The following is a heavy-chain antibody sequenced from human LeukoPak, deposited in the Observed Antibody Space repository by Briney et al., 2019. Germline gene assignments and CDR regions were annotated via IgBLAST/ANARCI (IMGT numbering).Heavy chain of an antibody. Sequence: GGSLRLSCAASGFTFSSYAMSWVRQAPGKGLEWVSPISASGNSTSYAHSVKGRFTISRDNSKNTLFLQMNSLRAEDTAVYYCAKHLSKYYYYAMDAWGQGTTVTVSS. CDR3: AKHLSKYYYYAMDA. CDR1: GFTFSSYA. J-gene: IGHJ6*02. CDR2: ISASGNST. V-gene: IGHV3-23*01.